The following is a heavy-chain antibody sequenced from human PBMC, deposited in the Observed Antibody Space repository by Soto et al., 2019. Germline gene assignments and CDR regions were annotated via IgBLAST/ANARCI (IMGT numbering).Heavy chain of an antibody. CDR3: ATDTYYDFWSGYYTATNNYCYMDV. J-gene: IGHJ6*03. CDR2: INAGNGNT. D-gene: IGHD3-3*01. Sequence: ASVKVSCKASGYTFTSYAMHWVRQAPGQRLEWMGWINAGNGNTKYSQKFQGRVTITRDTSASTAYMELSSLRSEDTAVYYCATDTYYDFWSGYYTATNNYCYMDVWGKGTTVTVSS. CDR1: GYTFTSYA. V-gene: IGHV1-3*01.